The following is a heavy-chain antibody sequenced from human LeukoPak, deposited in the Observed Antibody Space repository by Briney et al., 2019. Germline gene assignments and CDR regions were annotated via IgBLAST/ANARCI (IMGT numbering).Heavy chain of an antibody. CDR2: ISGSGGST. V-gene: IGHV3-23*01. D-gene: IGHD2-2*01. Sequence: GGSLRLSCAASGFTFSSYAMSWVRQAPGKGLEWVSAISGSGGSTYYADSVKGRFTISRDNSKNTLYLQMSSLRAEDTAVYYCAKAPSIVVVPAERGHYGMDVWGQGTTVTVSS. J-gene: IGHJ6*02. CDR3: AKAPSIVVVPAERGHYGMDV. CDR1: GFTFSSYA.